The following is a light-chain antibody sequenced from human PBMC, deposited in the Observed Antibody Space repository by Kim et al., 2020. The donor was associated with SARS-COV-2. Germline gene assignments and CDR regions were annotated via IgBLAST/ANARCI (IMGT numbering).Light chain of an antibody. CDR1: QSISNW. J-gene: IGKJ2*03. CDR2: DAS. CDR3: QQYNSG. V-gene: IGKV1-5*01. Sequence: STLSASVGDRVTITCRASQSISNWLAWYQQKPGKAPKVLIYDASSLESGVPSRFSGSGSGTEFTLTINSLQPDDFATYYCQQYNSGFGQGTKLEI.